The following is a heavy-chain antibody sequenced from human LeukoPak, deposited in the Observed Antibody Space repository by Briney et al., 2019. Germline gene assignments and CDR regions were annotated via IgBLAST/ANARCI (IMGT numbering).Heavy chain of an antibody. V-gene: IGHV6-1*01. D-gene: IGHD1-26*01. CDR1: GDSVSSNSAA. CDR3: ARVVGREVDY. CDR2: TYYRSKWYN. Sequence: SQTPSLTCAISGDSVSSNSAAWNWIRQSPSRGLEWLGRTYYRSKWYNGYAVSVKSRITIKPDTSKNQFSLQLNSVTPDDTAVYYCARVVGREVDYWGQGTLVTVSS. J-gene: IGHJ4*02.